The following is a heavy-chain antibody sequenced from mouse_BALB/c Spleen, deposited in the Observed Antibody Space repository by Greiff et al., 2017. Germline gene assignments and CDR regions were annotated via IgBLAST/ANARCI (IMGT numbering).Heavy chain of an antibody. CDR3: ARGDAMDY. CDR1: GYAFSSSW. CDR2: IYPGDGDT. J-gene: IGHJ4*01. V-gene: IGHV1-82*01. Sequence: QVQLKESGPELVKPGASVKISCKASGYAFSSSWMNWVKQRPGQGLEWIGRIYPGDGDTNYNGKFKGKATLTADKSSSKAYMQLSSLTSVDSAVYICARGDAMDYWGQGTSVTVSS.